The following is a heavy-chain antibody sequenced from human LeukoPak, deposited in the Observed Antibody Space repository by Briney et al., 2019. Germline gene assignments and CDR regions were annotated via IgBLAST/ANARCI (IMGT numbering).Heavy chain of an antibody. CDR1: GFTFSNYW. D-gene: IGHD3-3*01. CDR3: ATNYDFWSENY. V-gene: IGHV3-74*01. Sequence: GGSLRLSCAASGFTFSNYWMPWVRQAPGKGLVWVSRINSDGSNTNYADSVEGRFTISRDNAKNTLYLQMDSLRAEDTAVYYCATNYDFWSENYWGQGTLVTVSS. J-gene: IGHJ4*02. CDR2: INSDGSNT.